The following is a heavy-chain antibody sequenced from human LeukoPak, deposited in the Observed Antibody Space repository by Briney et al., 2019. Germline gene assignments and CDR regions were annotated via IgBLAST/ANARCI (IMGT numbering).Heavy chain of an antibody. CDR3: ARDQSCSTTGCYDPEYFQH. V-gene: IGHV3-48*02. J-gene: IGHJ1*01. CDR2: ISSSTSTI. CDR1: GFTFSTYS. Sequence: GSLRLSCAASGFTFSTYSMNWVRQAPGKGLEWVSYISSSTSTIYYADSVKGRFTISRDNAKNSLYLQMNSLRDEDTAVYYCARDQSCSTTGCYDPEYFQHWGQGTLVTVSS. D-gene: IGHD2-2*01.